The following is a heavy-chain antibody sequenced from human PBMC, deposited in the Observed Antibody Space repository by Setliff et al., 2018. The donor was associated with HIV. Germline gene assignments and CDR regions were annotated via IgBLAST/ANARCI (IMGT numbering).Heavy chain of an antibody. V-gene: IGHV3-48*04. J-gene: IGHJ4*02. CDR1: GVTFFSTYS. D-gene: IGHD1-26*01. CDR2: IISGSSTV. CDR3: AAVFTGEPGRSLDY. Sequence: GVTLRLSCAGSGVTFFSTYSMNWVRQAPGKGLECVAYIISGSSTVYYADSLKGRFTIPRDNAKNSQYLLMSDLRAEDTAVYYCAAVFTGEPGRSLDYWGQGTPVTVSS.